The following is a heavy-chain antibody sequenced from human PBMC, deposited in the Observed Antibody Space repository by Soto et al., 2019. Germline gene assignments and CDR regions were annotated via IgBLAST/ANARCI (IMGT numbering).Heavy chain of an antibody. CDR3: ARERSTYDSGGYCYDY. V-gene: IGHV3-48*02. D-gene: IGHD3-22*01. CDR1: GFTFSSYS. CDR2: ISSTGNTI. Sequence: EVQLVESGGGLVQPGGSLRLSCAASGFTFSSYSMNWVRQAPGKGLEWVSYISSTGNTIYYADSVKGRFAISRDNAKNSLFLQMNRLRDADTAVYYCARERSTYDSGGYCYDYWGQGTLVTVSS. J-gene: IGHJ4*02.